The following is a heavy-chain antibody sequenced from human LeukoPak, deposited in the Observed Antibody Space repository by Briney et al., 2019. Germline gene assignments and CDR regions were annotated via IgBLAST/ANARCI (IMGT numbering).Heavy chain of an antibody. D-gene: IGHD6-13*01. Sequence: SSETLSLTCADSGGSFSTYYWSWIRQPPGKGLEWIGFIYYTGTTNYNPSLKSRVTISVDTSKNQFSLKLSSVTAADTAVYYCARDGLGGIAAAGMGAFDIWGQGTMVTVSS. CDR1: GGSFSTYY. CDR2: IYYTGTT. J-gene: IGHJ3*02. V-gene: IGHV4-59*01. CDR3: ARDGLGGIAAAGMGAFDI.